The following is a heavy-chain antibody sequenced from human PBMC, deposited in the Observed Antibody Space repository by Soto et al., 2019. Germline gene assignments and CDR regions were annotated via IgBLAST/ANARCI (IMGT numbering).Heavy chain of an antibody. CDR2: IYYRGNT. D-gene: IGHD5-18*01. CDR3: ARDRLMATAGTARHYFGLDV. CDR1: AGSITRGGYY. J-gene: IGHJ6*02. Sequence: PSETMSLTCTVSAGSITRGGYYCSGVRQNARRGLEWIGHIYYRGNTYYNPSLKSRLTISVDTSRNQFSLNLSSVTAADTAVYYCARDRLMATAGTARHYFGLDVWGQGTTVTVSS. V-gene: IGHV4-31*03.